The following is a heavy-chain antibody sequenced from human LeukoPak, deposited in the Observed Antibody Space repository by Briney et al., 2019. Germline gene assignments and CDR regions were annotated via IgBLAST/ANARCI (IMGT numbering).Heavy chain of an antibody. CDR1: GFTFSSYS. CDR2: ISSSSSYI. J-gene: IGHJ3*02. V-gene: IGHV3-21*01. CDR3: ARLREQFVLYDAFDI. Sequence: NPGGSLRLSCAASGFTFSSYSINWVRQAPGKGLEWVSSISSSSSYIYYADSVKGRFTISRDNAKSSLYLQMNSLRAEDTAVYYCARLREQFVLYDAFDIWGQGTMVTVSS. D-gene: IGHD6-6*01.